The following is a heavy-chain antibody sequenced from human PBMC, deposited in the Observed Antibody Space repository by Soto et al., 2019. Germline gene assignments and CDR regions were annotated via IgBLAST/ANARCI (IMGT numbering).Heavy chain of an antibody. CDR3: AKHLPSTKTQRLWAEACHI. Sequence: EVRLLESGGGLVQPGGSLRLSCAASGFTFPNYAMSWVRQAPGKGLEWVSVVTGRASSTYYADSVEGRFTISRDNSRNMLFLQMNSLGAEDTAVYYCAKHLPSTKTQRLWAEACHIWGRGTNLTVSS. J-gene: IGHJ3*02. CDR1: GFTFPNYA. CDR2: VTGRASST. V-gene: IGHV3-23*01. D-gene: IGHD3-16*01.